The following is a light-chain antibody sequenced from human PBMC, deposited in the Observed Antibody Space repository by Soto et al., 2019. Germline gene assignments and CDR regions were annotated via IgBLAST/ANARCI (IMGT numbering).Light chain of an antibody. Sequence: QTVVTQEPSFSVSPGRTVTLTCGLSSGSVSTSYYPSWYQQTQGQAPRTLIYNTNTRSSGVPDRFSGSILGNKAALTITGAQADDESDYYCVLYMGSGTWVFGGGTKLTVL. V-gene: IGLV8-61*01. J-gene: IGLJ3*02. CDR1: SGSVSTSYY. CDR3: VLYMGSGTWV. CDR2: NTN.